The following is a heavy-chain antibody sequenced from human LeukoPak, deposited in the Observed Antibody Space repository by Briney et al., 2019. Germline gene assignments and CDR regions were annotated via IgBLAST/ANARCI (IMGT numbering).Heavy chain of an antibody. V-gene: IGHV3-23*01. Sequence: GGSLRLSCAASGFTFSSYWMSWVRQAPGKGLEWVSAISGSGGSTYYADSVKGRFTISRDNSKNTLYLQMNSLRAEDTAVYYCAKSFGSRWLLLPIDYWGQGTLVTVSS. CDR3: AKSFGSRWLLLPIDY. CDR2: ISGSGGST. J-gene: IGHJ4*02. CDR1: GFTFSSYW. D-gene: IGHD3-22*01.